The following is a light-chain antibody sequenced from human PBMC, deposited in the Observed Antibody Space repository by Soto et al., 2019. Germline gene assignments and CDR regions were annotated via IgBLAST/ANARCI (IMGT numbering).Light chain of an antibody. CDR3: QKYNSYSST. V-gene: IGKV1-5*01. CDR1: QSISSW. Sequence: DIQVTQSPHTLSASVDDLVPISCWASQSISSWLAWYQQKPGKAPKLLIYGASSLESGVPSRFSGSGSGTEFTLTISSLQPDDVATYYCQKYNSYSSTFGPGTKVDI. J-gene: IGKJ1*01. CDR2: GAS.